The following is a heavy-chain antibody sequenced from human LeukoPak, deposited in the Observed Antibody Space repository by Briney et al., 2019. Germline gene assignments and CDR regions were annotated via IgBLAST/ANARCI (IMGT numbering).Heavy chain of an antibody. J-gene: IGHJ4*02. CDR2: TKNSADTI. V-gene: IGHV3-11*01. D-gene: IGHD4-17*01. CDR3: ARGHYGLDY. CDR1: GFTFSDHY. Sequence: PGGSLRLSCATSGFTFSDHYMSWIRQAPGKGLEWVSYTKNSADTIFYTDSVKGRFTISRDNAKNSLYLQMNSLRAEDTAVYYCARGHYGLDYWGQGTLVTVSP.